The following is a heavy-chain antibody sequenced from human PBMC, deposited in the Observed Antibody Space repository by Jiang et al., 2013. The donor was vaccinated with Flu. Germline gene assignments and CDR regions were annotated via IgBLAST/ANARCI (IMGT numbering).Heavy chain of an antibody. CDR2: ISGSDWTM. V-gene: IGHV3-48*03. Sequence: QLLESGGGLVQPGGSLRLSCAASGFTFSRHEMNWVRQAPGRGLEWVSYISGSDWTMHYADSVKGRFSISRDNDKNLLFLQMDSLRGDDTAVYYCARRRELELRGEDFYPYYMDVWGKGTTVTVSS. D-gene: IGHD1-7*01. CDR3: ARRRELELRGEDFYPYYMDV. CDR1: GFTFSRHE. J-gene: IGHJ6*03.